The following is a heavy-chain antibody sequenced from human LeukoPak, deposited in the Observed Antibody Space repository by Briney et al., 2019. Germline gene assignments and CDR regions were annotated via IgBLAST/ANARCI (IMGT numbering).Heavy chain of an antibody. V-gene: IGHV4-34*01. CDR3: AREVVVVPAAIRTPPPNFDY. CDR2: INHSGST. D-gene: IGHD2-2*01. Sequence: SSETLSLTCAVYGGSFSGYYRSWIRQPPGKGLEWIGEINHSGSTNYNPSLKSRVTISVDTSKNQFSLKLSSVTAADTAVYYCAREVVVVPAAIRTPPPNFDYWGQGTLVTVSS. J-gene: IGHJ4*02. CDR1: GGSFSGYY.